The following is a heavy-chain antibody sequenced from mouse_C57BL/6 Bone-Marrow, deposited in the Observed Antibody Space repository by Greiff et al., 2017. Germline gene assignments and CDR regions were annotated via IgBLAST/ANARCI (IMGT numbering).Heavy chain of an antibody. D-gene: IGHD2-5*01. CDR2: INTSSGYP. CDR1: GYTFTSYW. Sequence: VQLQQSGAELAKPGASVKLSCKASGYTFTSYWMHWVKQRPGQGLAWIGYINTSSGYPKSNQKFTDNDTLTADKSSSTAYMQLSSLTYDDAAVYYCARSYYSNYVYWYFDVGGTGTTVTVAS. J-gene: IGHJ1*03. CDR3: ARSYYSNYVYWYFDV. V-gene: IGHV1-7*01.